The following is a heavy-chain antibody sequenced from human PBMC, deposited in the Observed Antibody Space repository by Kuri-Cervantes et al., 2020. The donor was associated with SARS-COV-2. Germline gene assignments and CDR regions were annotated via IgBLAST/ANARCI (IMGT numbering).Heavy chain of an antibody. D-gene: IGHD1-26*01. J-gene: IGHJ1*01. CDR3: ARSSGSYFFYFQH. V-gene: IGHV3-30-3*01. Sequence: GESLKISCAASGFTFSSYAMHWVRQAPGKGLEWVAVISYDGSNKYYADSVKGRFTISRDNSKNTLYLQMNSLRAEDTAVYYCARSSGSYFFYFQHWGQGTLVTVSS. CDR2: ISYDGSNK. CDR1: GFTFSSYA.